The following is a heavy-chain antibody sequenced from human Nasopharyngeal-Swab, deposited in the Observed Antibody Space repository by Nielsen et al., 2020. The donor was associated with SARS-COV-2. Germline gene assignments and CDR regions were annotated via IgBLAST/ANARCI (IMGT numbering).Heavy chain of an antibody. CDR3: TRTLSASYMDV. CDR2: IGTAGDT. V-gene: IGHV3-13*01. Sequence: GKSLKISCAASGFTFSRFDMHWVRQVMGKGLEWVSAIGTAGDTYYPRSMKGRFTTSRGDAENILYLQMNSLRAEDTAVYYCTRTLSASYMDVWGKGTTVTVSS. J-gene: IGHJ6*03. CDR1: GFTFSRFD.